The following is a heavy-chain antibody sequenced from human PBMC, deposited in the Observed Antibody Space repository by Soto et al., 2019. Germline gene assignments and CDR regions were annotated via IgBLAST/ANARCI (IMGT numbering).Heavy chain of an antibody. V-gene: IGHV1-46*01. D-gene: IGHD3-10*01. CDR2: INPSGGRT. CDR3: ARAGENYGSGTFSPPLRYDFNS. CDR1: GYTFTTHY. J-gene: IGHJ4*02. Sequence: QVQLVQSGTEVKKPGASVNVSCKASGYTFTTHYMHWVRQAPGQGLEWMGIINPSGGRTTYALKFQGRVTMTSDTSTNTVYVELTSLRSEDTAIYFCARAGENYGSGTFSPPLRYDFNSWGQGTLFTVSS.